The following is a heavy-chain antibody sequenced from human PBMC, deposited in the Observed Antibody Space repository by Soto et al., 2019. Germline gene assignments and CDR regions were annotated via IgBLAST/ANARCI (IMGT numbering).Heavy chain of an antibody. CDR3: ARGRRFSVAGFFDY. J-gene: IGHJ4*02. CDR2: INHSGST. CDR1: GGSFSGYY. Sequence: PSETLSLTCAVYGGSFSGYYLSWIRQPPGKGLEWIGEINHSGSTNYNPSLKSRVTISVDTSKNQFSLKLSSVTAADTAVYYCARGRRFSVAGFFDYWGQGTLVTVSS. D-gene: IGHD6-19*01. V-gene: IGHV4-34*01.